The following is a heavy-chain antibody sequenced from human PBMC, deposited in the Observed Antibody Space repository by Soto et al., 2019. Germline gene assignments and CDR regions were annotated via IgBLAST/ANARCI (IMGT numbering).Heavy chain of an antibody. CDR2: MNRNSGNT. Sequence: GASVKVSCKASGYTFTSYDINWVRQATGQRLEWMGWMNRNSGNTGYAQKFQGRVTMTRNTSIRTAYMELSSLRSEDTDVSYCARDEYYDFGGGFYTFDFWVKGKLVTVPS. CDR3: ARDEYYDFGGGFYTFDF. CDR1: GYTFTSYD. J-gene: IGHJ3*01. D-gene: IGHD3-3*01. V-gene: IGHV1-8*01.